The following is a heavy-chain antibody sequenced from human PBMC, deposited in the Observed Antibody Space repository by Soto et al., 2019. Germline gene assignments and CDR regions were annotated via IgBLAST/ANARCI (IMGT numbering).Heavy chain of an antibody. CDR1: GFTFSSYG. Sequence: GGSLRLSCAASGFTFSSYGMHWVRQAPGKGLEWVAVISYDGSNKYYADSVKGRFTISRDNSKNTLYLQMNSLRAEDTAVYYCAKDQRYYDFWSGYSNYYYYGMDVWGQGTTVTSP. V-gene: IGHV3-30*18. CDR2: ISYDGSNK. CDR3: AKDQRYYDFWSGYSNYYYYGMDV. D-gene: IGHD3-3*01. J-gene: IGHJ6*02.